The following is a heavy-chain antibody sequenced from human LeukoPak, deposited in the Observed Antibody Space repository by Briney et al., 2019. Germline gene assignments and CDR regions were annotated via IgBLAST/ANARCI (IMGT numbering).Heavy chain of an antibody. J-gene: IGHJ4*02. CDR1: GGSINNYY. Sequence: SETLSLTCTVSGGSINNYYWIWIRQPPGKGLECIGYIYFSGSTNYNPSLKSRVTISVDTSNNQFSLKLSSVTAADTAVYYCARGSPGGEPGYWGQGTLVTVSS. CDR2: IYFSGST. V-gene: IGHV4-59*12. D-gene: IGHD1-26*01. CDR3: ARGSPGGEPGY.